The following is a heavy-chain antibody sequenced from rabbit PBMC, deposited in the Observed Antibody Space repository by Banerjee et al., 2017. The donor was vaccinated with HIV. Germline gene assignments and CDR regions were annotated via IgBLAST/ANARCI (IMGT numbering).Heavy chain of an antibody. V-gene: IGHV1S45*01. D-gene: IGHD8-1*01. Sequence: QEQLEESGGDLVKPEGSLTLTCTASGFSLSNKCVMCWVRQAPGKGLEWIGCINTSSGNTVYASWAKGRFTISKTSSTTVTLQMTSLTAADTATYFCARNGAGSNYAFKLWGPGTLVTVS. CDR3: ARNGAGSNYAFKL. CDR2: INTSSGNT. J-gene: IGHJ4*01. CDR1: GFSLSNKCV.